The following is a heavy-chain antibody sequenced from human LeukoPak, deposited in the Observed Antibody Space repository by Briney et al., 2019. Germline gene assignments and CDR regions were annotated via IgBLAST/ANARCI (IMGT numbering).Heavy chain of an antibody. CDR1: GGTFSSYA. CDR3: AREDIVVVVAAV. V-gene: IGHV1-69*05. Sequence: SVKVSCKASGGTFSSYAISWVRQAPGQGLEWMGRIIPIFGTANYAQKSQGRVTITTDESTSTAYMELSSLRSEDTAVYYCAREDIVVVVAAVWGQGTLVTVSS. D-gene: IGHD2-15*01. CDR2: IIPIFGTA. J-gene: IGHJ4*02.